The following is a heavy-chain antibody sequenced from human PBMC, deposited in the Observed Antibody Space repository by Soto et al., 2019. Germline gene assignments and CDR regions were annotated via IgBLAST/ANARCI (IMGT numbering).Heavy chain of an antibody. CDR3: AREALSGYSYGPHFDY. V-gene: IGHV1-3*01. Sequence: ASVKVSCKASGYTFTSYAIHLVRQAPGQRLEWMGWINAGNGNTKYSQKFQGRVTITRDTSASTAYMELSSLRSEDTAVYYCAREALSGYSYGPHFDYWGQGTLVTVSS. J-gene: IGHJ4*02. CDR2: INAGNGNT. CDR1: GYTFTSYA. D-gene: IGHD5-18*01.